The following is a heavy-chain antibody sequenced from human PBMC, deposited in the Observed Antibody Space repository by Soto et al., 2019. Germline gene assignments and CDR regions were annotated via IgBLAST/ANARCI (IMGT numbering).Heavy chain of an antibody. CDR3: ERHEKYCSYYYRWGG. V-gene: IGHV5-51*01. J-gene: IGHJ6*04. CDR2: IYPGDSDT. CDR1: GYSFTSYW. D-gene: IGHD2-8*02. Sequence: GESLKISCKGSGYSFTSYWIGWVRQMPGKGLEWMGIIYPGDSDTRYSQSFQGQVTISADKSISTAYLQWSSLKASNTAMYYCERHEKYCSYYYRWGGCGRGTRVAVCS.